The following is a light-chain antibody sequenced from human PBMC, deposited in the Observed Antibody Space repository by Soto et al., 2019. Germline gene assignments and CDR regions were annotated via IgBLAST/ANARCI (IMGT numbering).Light chain of an antibody. V-gene: IGKV1-9*01. CDR1: QVISTS. J-gene: IGKJ5*01. CDR2: AAS. Sequence: DIPLTQSPSFLSPSIGESVTITCRASQVISTSLAWYQVKPGKAPKLLIYAASTLESGVPSRFSATVSGTEFSLTITSLQHEDFATYYCQQLFDSPITFGQGTRMEIK. CDR3: QQLFDSPIT.